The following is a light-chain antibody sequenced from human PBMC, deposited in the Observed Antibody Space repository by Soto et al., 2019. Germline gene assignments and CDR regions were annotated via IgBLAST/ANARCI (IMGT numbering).Light chain of an antibody. CDR3: QHYGSTPWT. CDR1: QSVCSRC. J-gene: IGKJ1*01. Sequence: EIVLTQSPGTLSLSPGEGGTLSCRASQSVCSRCLAWYQQKPGQAPRLLIFGASSRATGIPDTFSGSGSGTDFTLTISRLEPEDSAVYYCQHYGSTPWTFSQGTKVEI. V-gene: IGKV3-20*01. CDR2: GAS.